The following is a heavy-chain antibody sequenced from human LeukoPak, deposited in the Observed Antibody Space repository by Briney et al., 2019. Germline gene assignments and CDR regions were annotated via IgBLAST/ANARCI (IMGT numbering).Heavy chain of an antibody. CDR3: AREGLYYDSSGYYHFDY. CDR2: IIPIFGTA. Sequence: SVKVSCKASGGTFSSYAISWVRRAPGQGLEWMGGIIPIFGTANYAQKFQGRVTITADESTSTAYMELSSLRSEDTAVYYCAREGLYYDSSGYYHFDYWGQGTLVTVSS. J-gene: IGHJ4*02. D-gene: IGHD3-22*01. V-gene: IGHV1-69*13. CDR1: GGTFSSYA.